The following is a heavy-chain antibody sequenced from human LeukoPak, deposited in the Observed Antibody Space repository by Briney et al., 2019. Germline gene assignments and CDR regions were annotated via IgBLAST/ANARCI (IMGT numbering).Heavy chain of an antibody. V-gene: IGHV3-30*18. Sequence: SAGARRLSCAASGFIFTSYGMHWFRHAPGKALHWMTFISYDGSNKYYVDSVKGRFSISRDNSNNMLYLQTNSLRAEDTAVYYCAKNELLWFGELDAFDIWGQGTMVTVSS. CDR3: AKNELLWFGELDAFDI. CDR2: ISYDGSNK. CDR1: GFIFTSYG. J-gene: IGHJ3*02. D-gene: IGHD3-10*01.